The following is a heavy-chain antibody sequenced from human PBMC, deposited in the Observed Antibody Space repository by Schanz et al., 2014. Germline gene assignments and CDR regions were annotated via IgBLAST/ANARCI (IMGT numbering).Heavy chain of an antibody. CDR1: GGSISSGTYY. Sequence: QVQLQESGPGLVKPSQTLSLTCIVSGGSISSGTYYWSWLRQPAGKGLEWIGRIYTSGSTNYNPSRKSQVHIPRDTSKNQFPRKLSSLTAADTAVYYCARGGARRFPVVPDAIQGLRGHYYYYYLDGWGKGTTVTASS. D-gene: IGHD2-2*02. J-gene: IGHJ6*03. V-gene: IGHV4-61*02. CDR3: ARGGARRFPVVPDAIQGLRGHYYYYYLDG. CDR2: IYTSGST.